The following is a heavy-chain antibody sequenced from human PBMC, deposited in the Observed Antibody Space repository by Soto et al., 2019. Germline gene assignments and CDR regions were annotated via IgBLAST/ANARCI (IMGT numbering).Heavy chain of an antibody. Sequence: QLQLQESGPRLVKPSETLSLTCSVSGGSISSSSYSWGWIRQPPGKGLEWIGTIYYSGSTHYNPSPAGPLPLPPAPPPTPLPLRLPSVTAAHTSFYYCRRQPGHCRSTPCFAYSSVDVWGQGTTVTVS. D-gene: IGHD2-2*01. CDR2: IYYSGST. J-gene: IGHJ6*02. CDR3: RRQPGHCRSTPCFAYSSVDV. CDR1: GGSISSSSYS. V-gene: IGHV4-39*01.